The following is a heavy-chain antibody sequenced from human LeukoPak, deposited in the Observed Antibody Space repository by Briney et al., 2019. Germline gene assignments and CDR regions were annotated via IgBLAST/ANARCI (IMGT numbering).Heavy chain of an antibody. CDR2: INHSGST. CDR3: ARVDYSYGYRGLNWFDP. J-gene: IGHJ5*02. V-gene: IGHV4-34*01. Sequence: PSETLSLTCAVYGGSFSGYYWSWIRQPPGKGLEWIGEINHSGSTNYNPSLKSRVTISVDTSKNQFSPKLSSVTAADTAVYYCARVDYSYGYRGLNWFDPWGQGTLVTVSS. D-gene: IGHD5-18*01. CDR1: GGSFSGYY.